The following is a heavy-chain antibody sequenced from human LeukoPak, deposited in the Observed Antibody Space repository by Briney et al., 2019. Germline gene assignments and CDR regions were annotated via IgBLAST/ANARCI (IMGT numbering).Heavy chain of an antibody. CDR3: ATDRDRLAVAGTSWAGAFDI. CDR2: IIPIFGTA. D-gene: IGHD6-19*01. CDR1: GGTFSSYA. J-gene: IGHJ3*02. Sequence: GSSVKVSCKASGGTFSSYAISWVRQAPGQGLEWMGGIIPIFGTANYAQKFQGRVTITTDESTSTAYMELSSLRSEDTAVYYCATDRDRLAVAGTSWAGAFDIWGQGTMVTVSS. V-gene: IGHV1-69*05.